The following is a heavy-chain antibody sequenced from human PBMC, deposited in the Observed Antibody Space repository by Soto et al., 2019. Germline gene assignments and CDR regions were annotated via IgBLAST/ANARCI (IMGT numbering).Heavy chain of an antibody. J-gene: IGHJ6*03. D-gene: IGHD3-3*01. CDR3: ARGHPYYDFWSGYRGYYYMDV. V-gene: IGHV4-31*03. Sequence: TLSLTCTVADGSISSGGDCWRWIRPHPGKGLEWIGYISYSGSTYYNPSLKSRVTISVDTSKNQFSLKLSSVTAADTAVYYCARGHPYYDFWSGYRGYYYMDVWGKGTTVTVSS. CDR1: DGSISSGGDC. CDR2: ISYSGST.